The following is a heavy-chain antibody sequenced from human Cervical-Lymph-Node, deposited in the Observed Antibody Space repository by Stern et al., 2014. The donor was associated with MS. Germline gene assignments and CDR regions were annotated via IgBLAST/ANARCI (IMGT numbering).Heavy chain of an antibody. V-gene: IGHV1-69*01. CDR2: IIPLFGKA. D-gene: IGHD1-26*01. J-gene: IGHJ6*02. CDR1: GGTFSNYA. Sequence: QVQLGQSGAEVKKPGSSVKVSCKASGGTFSNYAISWVRQAPGQGLEWMGGIIPLFGKANYAQKFQGRVTITADESTSTAYMELSSLRSEDTAVYYCARGELKEGLVRGMDVWGQGTTVTVSS. CDR3: ARGELKEGLVRGMDV.